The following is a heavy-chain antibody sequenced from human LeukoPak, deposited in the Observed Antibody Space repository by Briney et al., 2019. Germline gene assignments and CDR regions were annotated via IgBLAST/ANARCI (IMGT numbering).Heavy chain of an antibody. CDR1: GGSFTGYF. CDR2: INDRGTT. D-gene: IGHD4-23*01. J-gene: IGHJ4*02. CDR3: ARDPTTVVTVPYYFDF. V-gene: IGHV4-34*01. Sequence: SETLSLTCAVYGGSFTGYFWNWIRQSPGKGLEWIAEINDRGTTNYNPLLKSRVTISVDTSKNQFSLKLTSVTAAHTGVYYCARDPTTVVTVPYYFDFWGQGTPVTVSS.